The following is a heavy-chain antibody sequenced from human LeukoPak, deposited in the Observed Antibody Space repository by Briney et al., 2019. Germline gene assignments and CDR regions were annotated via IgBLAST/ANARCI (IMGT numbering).Heavy chain of an antibody. CDR3: ARGETSGLIDY. CDR1: GGSMYSYY. V-gene: IGHV4-34*01. J-gene: IGHJ4*02. Sequence: KPSETLSLTCTVSGGSMYSYYWSWIRQPPGKGLEWIGEINHSGSTNYNPSLKSRVTISVDTSKNQFSLKLSSVTAADTAVYYCARGETSGLIDYWGQGTLVTVSS. CDR2: INHSGST.